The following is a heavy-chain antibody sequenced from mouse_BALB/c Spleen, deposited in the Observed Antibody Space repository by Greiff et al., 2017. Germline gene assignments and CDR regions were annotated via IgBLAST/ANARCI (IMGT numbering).Heavy chain of an antibody. CDR1: GYSITSDYA. V-gene: IGHV3-2*02. D-gene: IGHD2-4*01. CDR2: ISYSGST. J-gene: IGHJ2*01. Sequence: EVQLQESGPGLVKPSQSLSLTCTVTGYSITSDYAWNWIRQFPGNKLEWMGYISYSGSTSYNPSLKSRISITRDTSKNQFFLQLNSVTTEDTATYYCAYYDYDGDFDYWGQGTTLTVSS. CDR3: AYYDYDGDFDY.